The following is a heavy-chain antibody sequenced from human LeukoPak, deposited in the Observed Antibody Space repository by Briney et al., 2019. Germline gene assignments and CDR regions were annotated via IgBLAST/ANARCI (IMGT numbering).Heavy chain of an antibody. CDR1: GGSISSGSYY. V-gene: IGHV4-61*02. J-gene: IGHJ4*02. CDR2: ILTSGST. CDR3: ARDPLGLYYFDY. D-gene: IGHD5-12*01. Sequence: PSETLSLTCTVSGGSISSGSYYWSWIRQPAGKGLEWIGRILTSGSTSYNPSLKSRVTISVDTSKNQFSLKLSSVTAADTAVYYCARDPLGLYYFDYWGQGTLVTVSS.